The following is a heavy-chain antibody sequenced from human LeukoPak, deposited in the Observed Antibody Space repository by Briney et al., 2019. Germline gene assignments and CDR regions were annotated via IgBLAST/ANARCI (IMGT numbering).Heavy chain of an antibody. CDR3: ARVAGISFYFDF. CDR2: IYSADSDT. Sequence: GESLKISCKASGYSFTNYWIAWVRQMPGKGLEWLGIIYSADSDTRYSPSFQGQVSISVDKSIRTAYLQWRGLKASDTGMYYCARVAGISFYFDFWGQGSLVTVSS. D-gene: IGHD2-15*01. J-gene: IGHJ4*02. CDR1: GYSFTNYW. V-gene: IGHV5-51*01.